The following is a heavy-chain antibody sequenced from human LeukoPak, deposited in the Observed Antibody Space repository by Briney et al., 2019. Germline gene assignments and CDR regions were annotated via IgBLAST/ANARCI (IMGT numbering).Heavy chain of an antibody. D-gene: IGHD3-3*01. CDR1: GFTFSSYA. CDR2: ISYDGSNK. CDR3: ARDLQTSIRFLEVGGAFDI. V-gene: IGHV3-30-3*01. J-gene: IGHJ3*02. Sequence: GGFLRLSCAASGFTFSSYAMHWVRQAPGKGLEWVAVISYDGSNKYYADSVKGRFTISRDNSKNTLYLQMNSLRAEDTAVYYCARDLQTSIRFLEVGGAFDIWGQGTMVTVSS.